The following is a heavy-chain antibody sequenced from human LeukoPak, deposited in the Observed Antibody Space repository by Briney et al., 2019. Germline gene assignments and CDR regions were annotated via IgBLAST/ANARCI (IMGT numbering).Heavy chain of an antibody. V-gene: IGHV4-34*01. D-gene: IGHD4-17*01. CDR1: GGSFSGYY. Sequence: PSETLSLTCAVYGGSFSGYYWSWIRQPPGKGLEWIGEINHSGSTNYNPSLKSRVTISVDTSKNQFSLKLSSVTAADTAVYYCARVGDYGDYVDYWGQGTLVIVSS. J-gene: IGHJ4*02. CDR3: ARVGDYGDYVDY. CDR2: INHSGST.